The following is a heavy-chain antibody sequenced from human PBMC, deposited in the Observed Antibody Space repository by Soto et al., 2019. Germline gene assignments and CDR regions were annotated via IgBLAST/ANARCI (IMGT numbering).Heavy chain of an antibody. V-gene: IGHV3-9*01. J-gene: IGHJ4*02. CDR2: ISWNSGCI. CDR3: AKDLVVPAAMDTTGGFDY. D-gene: IGHD2-2*01. CDR1: GFTFSNYC. Sequence: PGGPLSLSSAASGFTFSNYCMHWVRQPPGKGLEWVSGISWNSGCIGYADSVKGRFTISRDNAKNSLYLQMNSLRAEDTALYYCAKDLVVPAAMDTTGGFDYWGQGTLVTVSS.